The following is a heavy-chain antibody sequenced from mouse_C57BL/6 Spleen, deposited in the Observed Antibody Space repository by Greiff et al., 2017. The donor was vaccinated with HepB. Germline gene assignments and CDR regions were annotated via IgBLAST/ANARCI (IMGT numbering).Heavy chain of an antibody. CDR1: GFTFSDYG. J-gene: IGHJ4*01. D-gene: IGHD2-12*01. V-gene: IGHV5-17*01. CDR3: ARTLLGAMDY. Sequence: DVMLVESGGGLVKPGGSLKLSCAASGFTFSDYGMHWVRQAPEKGLEWVAYISSGSSTIYYADTVKGRFTISRDNAKNTLFLQMTSLRSEDTAMYYCARTLLGAMDYWGQGTSVTVSS. CDR2: ISSGSSTI.